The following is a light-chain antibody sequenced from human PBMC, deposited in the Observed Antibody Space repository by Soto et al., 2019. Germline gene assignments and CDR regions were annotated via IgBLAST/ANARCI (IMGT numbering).Light chain of an antibody. J-gene: IGLJ1*01. CDR3: SSYTVPSPYV. Sequence: QSALTQPASVSGSPGQSITISCTGTRNDVGDYKYVSWYQQHPGKAPKLILYEVSNRPSGVSSRFSGSKSGNTASLTISGLQHEDEADYYCSSYTVPSPYVFGTGTKLTVL. CDR2: EVS. CDR1: RNDVGDYKY. V-gene: IGLV2-14*01.